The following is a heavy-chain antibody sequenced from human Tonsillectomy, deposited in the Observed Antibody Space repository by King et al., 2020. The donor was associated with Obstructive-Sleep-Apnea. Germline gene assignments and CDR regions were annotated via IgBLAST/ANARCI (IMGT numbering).Heavy chain of an antibody. V-gene: IGHV4-4*07. CDR3: ARAKYYYGSESQYWYFDL. CDR1: GGSISSYY. Sequence: QLQESGPGLVKPSETLSLTCTVSGGSISSYYWSWIRQPAGKGLEWIGRIYTSGSTNYNPSLKSRVTMSVDTSKNQFSLKLSSVTAADTAVYYCARAKYYYGSESQYWYFDLWGRGTLVTVSS. J-gene: IGHJ2*01. CDR2: IYTSGST. D-gene: IGHD3-10*01.